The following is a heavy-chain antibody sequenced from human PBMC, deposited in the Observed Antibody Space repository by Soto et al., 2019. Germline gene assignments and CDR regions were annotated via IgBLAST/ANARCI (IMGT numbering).Heavy chain of an antibody. CDR1: GFTFSSYA. J-gene: IGHJ4*02. CDR2: ISGSGGST. V-gene: IGHV3-23*01. CDR3: AKDLPLRYFDWSQGDY. Sequence: PGGSLRLSCAASGFTFSSYAMSWVRQAPGKGLEWVSAISGSGGSTYYADSVKGRFTISRDNSKNTLYLQMNSLRAEDTAVYYCAKDLPLRYFDWSQGDYWGQGTLVTVSS. D-gene: IGHD3-9*01.